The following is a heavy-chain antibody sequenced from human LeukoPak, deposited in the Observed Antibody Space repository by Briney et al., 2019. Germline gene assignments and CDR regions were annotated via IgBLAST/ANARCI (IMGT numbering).Heavy chain of an antibody. D-gene: IGHD6-6*01. V-gene: IGHV3-7*01. J-gene: IGHJ6*03. Sequence: PGGSLRLSCAASGFTFSSYCMSWVRQAPGKGLEWVANIKQDGSEKYYVDSVKGRFTISRDNAKNSLYLQMNSLRAEDTAVYYCARTIXPYSSSSSYYYXXXDVWGKG. CDR2: IKQDGSEK. CDR1: GFTFSSYC. CDR3: ARTIXPYSSSSSYYYXXXDV.